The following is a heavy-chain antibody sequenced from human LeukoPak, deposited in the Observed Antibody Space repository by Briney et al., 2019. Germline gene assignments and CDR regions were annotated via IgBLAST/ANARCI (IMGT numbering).Heavy chain of an antibody. D-gene: IGHD1-1*01. Sequence: RGSLRLSCAASGFSVNNLYMSWVRQAPGKGLEWVSVISGSGGTTYYADSVKGRFTISRDNSKNTLYLQMSSLRAEDTAVYYCAKVGPSTTGTTTSGFDSWGQGTLVTVSS. CDR1: GFSVNNLY. CDR3: AKVGPSTTGTTTSGFDS. CDR2: ISGSGGTT. V-gene: IGHV3-23*01. J-gene: IGHJ4*02.